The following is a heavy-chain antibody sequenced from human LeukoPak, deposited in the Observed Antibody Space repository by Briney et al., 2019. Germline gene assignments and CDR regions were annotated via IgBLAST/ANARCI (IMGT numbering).Heavy chain of an antibody. CDR1: GFTFTTYW. J-gene: IGHJ4*02. CDR2: IKQDGSEK. CDR3: ARGGGYAWDY. D-gene: IGHD5-12*01. Sequence: GGSLRLSCATSGFTFTTYWMNWVRQAPGKGLEWMANIKQDGSEKYYVDSVKGRFTISRDNARNSLYLQMNSLRADDTAVYYCARGGGYAWDYWGQGTLVTVSS. V-gene: IGHV3-7*01.